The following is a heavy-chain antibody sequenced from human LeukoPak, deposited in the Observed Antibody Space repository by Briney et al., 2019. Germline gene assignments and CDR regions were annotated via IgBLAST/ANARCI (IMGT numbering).Heavy chain of an antibody. D-gene: IGHD1-14*01. CDR3: ARESDHSVSQVDFDL. Sequence: GGSLRLSCAASGFTFSRYSMNWVRQAPGKGLEWVSSISSGSSFMYYADSVKGRFTISRDNAKNSLYLQMNSLRAEDTAVYYCARESDHSVSQVDFDLWGQGTMVTVSS. V-gene: IGHV3-21*01. J-gene: IGHJ3*01. CDR2: ISSGSSFM. CDR1: GFTFSRYS.